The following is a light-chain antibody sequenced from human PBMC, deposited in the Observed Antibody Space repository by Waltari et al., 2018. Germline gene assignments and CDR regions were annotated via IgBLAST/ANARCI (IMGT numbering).Light chain of an antibody. CDR1: QSLLHTNGKTS. Sequence: DIVMTQTPLSLSVTPGQPASISCKSSQSLLHTNGKTSLYWFLQKPGQPPQPLIYEVSNRFSVVPDRFSGSESGTDFTLKISWVEAEDFVVYYCMQSMQAPITFAQGTRLEI. CDR3: MQSMQAPIT. V-gene: IGKV2D-29*01. CDR2: EVS. J-gene: IGKJ5*01.